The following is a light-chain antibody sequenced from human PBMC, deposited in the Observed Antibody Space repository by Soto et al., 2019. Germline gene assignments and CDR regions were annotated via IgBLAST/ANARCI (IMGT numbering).Light chain of an antibody. J-gene: IGKJ1*01. Sequence: IQMTQSPSSLSASVVDRVTISCRASQTITNFLNWYQEKPGKAPKLLISAASSLQSGVPSRFSGSGSGTDFTLTISSLQPEDFATYFCLQDYNYPWTFGQGTKVDIK. CDR2: AAS. CDR3: LQDYNYPWT. V-gene: IGKV1-6*01. CDR1: QTITNF.